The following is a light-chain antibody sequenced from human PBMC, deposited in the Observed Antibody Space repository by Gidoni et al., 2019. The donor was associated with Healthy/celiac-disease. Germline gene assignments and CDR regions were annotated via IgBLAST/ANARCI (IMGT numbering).Light chain of an antibody. CDR3: MQAIRTGYT. J-gene: IGKJ2*01. CDR1: QSLLHSSGYNY. V-gene: IGKV2-28*01. Sequence: DIVMSQSSLSLPVTPGDTATLSCRSSQSLLHSSGYNYLGWYLQKPGQAPQLLIYLGSNRDSGVPDRFSGSGSGTDFTLTISRVEAEDVGVYYCMQAIRTGYTFGQGTKVEIK. CDR2: LGS.